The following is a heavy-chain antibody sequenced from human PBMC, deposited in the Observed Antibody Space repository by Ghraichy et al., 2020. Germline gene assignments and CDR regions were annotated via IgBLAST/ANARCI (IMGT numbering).Heavy chain of an antibody. CDR2: ISYDGSNK. J-gene: IGHJ6*03. D-gene: IGHD1-14*01. CDR1: GFTFSSYA. CDR3: ARDPDRVDYYYYMDV. Sequence: LSLTCAASGFTFSSYAMHWVRQAPGKGLEWVAVISYDGSNKYYADSVKGRFTISRDNSKNTLYLQMNSLRAEDTAVYYCARDPDRVDYYYYMDVWGKGTTVTVSS. V-gene: IGHV3-30*04.